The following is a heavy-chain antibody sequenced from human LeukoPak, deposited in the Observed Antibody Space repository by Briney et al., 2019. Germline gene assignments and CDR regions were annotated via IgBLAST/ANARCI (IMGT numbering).Heavy chain of an antibody. J-gene: IGHJ2*01. V-gene: IGHV4-4*02. Sequence: PSGTLSLTCAVSGGSISSSNWWSWVRQPPGKGLEWIGEIYHSGSTNYNPSLKSRVTISVDKSENQFSLKLSSVTAADTAVYYCARDGVDTAMASYWYFDLWGRGTLVTVSS. CDR2: IYHSGST. D-gene: IGHD5-18*01. CDR1: GGSISSSNW. CDR3: ARDGVDTAMASYWYFDL.